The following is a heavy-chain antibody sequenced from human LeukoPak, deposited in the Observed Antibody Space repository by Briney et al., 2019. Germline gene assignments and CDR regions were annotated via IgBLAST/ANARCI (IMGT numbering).Heavy chain of an antibody. D-gene: IGHD4-17*01. CDR1: GYTFTSCY. Sequence: ASVRVSCKASGYTFTSCYMHWVRQAPGQGLEWMGIINPSGGSTSYAQKFQGRVTMTRDTSTSTVYMELSSLGSEDTAVYYCATGDYYYYYYMDVWGKGTTVTVSS. CDR3: ATGDYYYYYYMDV. J-gene: IGHJ6*03. V-gene: IGHV1-46*01. CDR2: INPSGGST.